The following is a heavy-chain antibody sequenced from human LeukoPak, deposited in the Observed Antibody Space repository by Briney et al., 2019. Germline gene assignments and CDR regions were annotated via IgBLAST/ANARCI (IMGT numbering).Heavy chain of an antibody. CDR1: GGTFSSYA. Sequence: SVKVSCKASGGTFSSYAISWVRQAPGQGLEWMGRIIPILSIANYAQKFQGRVTITAGKSTSTAYMELSSLRSEDTAVYYCARDADQYYYGSGSLYNWFDPWGQGTLVTVYS. CDR2: IIPILSIA. D-gene: IGHD3-10*01. V-gene: IGHV1-69*04. J-gene: IGHJ5*02. CDR3: ARDADQYYYGSGSLYNWFDP.